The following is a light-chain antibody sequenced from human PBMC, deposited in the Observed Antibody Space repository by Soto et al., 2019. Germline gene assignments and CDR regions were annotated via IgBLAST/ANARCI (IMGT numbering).Light chain of an antibody. J-gene: IGKJ1*01. CDR3: QQYNSYSPRT. CDR1: QSISSW. CDR2: DAS. V-gene: IGKV1-5*01. Sequence: DIQMTQSPSTLSASVGDRVTITCRASQSISSWLAWYQQKPGKAPKLLIYDASSLESGVPSMFSGSGSGTEFTLTISSLQPDDFATYYCQQYNSYSPRTFGQGTKVEIK.